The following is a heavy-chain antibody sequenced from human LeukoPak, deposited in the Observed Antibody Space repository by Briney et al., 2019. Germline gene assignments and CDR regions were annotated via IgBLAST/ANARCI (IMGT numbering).Heavy chain of an antibody. D-gene: IGHD3-3*01. V-gene: IGHV3-53*01. CDR3: ARYDFILISYFDL. CDR2: IYSDGST. J-gene: IGHJ2*01. CDR1: GFTVSTNY. Sequence: GGSLRLSCAASGFTVSTNYMSWVRQAPGKKLEWVSDIYSDGSTFYADSVKGRFTISRDNSKNTLYLQMNSLRAEDTAVYHCARYDFILISYFDLWGRGTLVTVSS.